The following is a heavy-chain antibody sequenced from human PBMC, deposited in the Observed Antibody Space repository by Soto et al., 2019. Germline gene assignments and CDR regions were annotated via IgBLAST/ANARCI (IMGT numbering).Heavy chain of an antibody. CDR2: ISGSGGST. V-gene: IGHV3-23*01. CDR3: AKDYEVRRDTTYYYYGMDV. CDR1: GFTFSSYA. J-gene: IGHJ6*02. D-gene: IGHD3-10*01. Sequence: GGSLRLSCAASGFTFSSYAMSWVRQAPGKGLEWVSAISGSGGSTYYADSVKGRFTISRDNSKNTLYLQMNSLRAEDTAVYYCAKDYEVRRDTTYYYYGMDVWGQGTTVTVSS.